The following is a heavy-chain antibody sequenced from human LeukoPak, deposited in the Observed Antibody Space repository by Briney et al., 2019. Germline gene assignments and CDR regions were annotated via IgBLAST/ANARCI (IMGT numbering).Heavy chain of an antibody. Sequence: SVKVSCKASGGTFSSYAISWVRQAPGQGLEWMGGIIPIFGTANYAQKFQGRVTITADESTSTAYMEQSSLRSEDTAVYYCARSSPAYCGGDCPTSNFDYWGQGTLVTVS. V-gene: IGHV1-69*13. J-gene: IGHJ4*02. CDR1: GGTFSSYA. CDR2: IIPIFGTA. CDR3: ARSSPAYCGGDCPTSNFDY. D-gene: IGHD2-21*02.